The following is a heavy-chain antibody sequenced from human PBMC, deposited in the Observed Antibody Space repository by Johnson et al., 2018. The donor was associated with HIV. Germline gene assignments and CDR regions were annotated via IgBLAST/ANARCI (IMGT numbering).Heavy chain of an antibody. CDR1: EFTFSRFA. CDR3: ARMAAHVSDF. V-gene: IGHV3-30*04. J-gene: IGHJ3*01. Sequence: QVQLVESGGGVVRPARSLRLSCAACEFTFSRFAMHWVRQAPGKGLEWVAVISYNASNKYYADPVKGRFTISRDNSKNTLRLQMNSLRPEDTAVYYCARMAAHVSDFWGPGTMVTVSS. D-gene: IGHD5-24*01. CDR2: ISYNASNK.